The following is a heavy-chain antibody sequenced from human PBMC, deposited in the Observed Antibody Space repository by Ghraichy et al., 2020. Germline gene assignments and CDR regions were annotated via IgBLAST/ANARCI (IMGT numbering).Heavy chain of an antibody. CDR3: ARDMVIVGATTGDY. CDR2: INPSGGGT. V-gene: IGHV1-46*01. J-gene: IGHJ4*02. Sequence: GIINPSGGGTSYAQKFQGRITMTRDTSTSAVYMELSSLRSEDTAVYYCARDMVIVGATTGDYWGQGTLV. D-gene: IGHD1-26*01.